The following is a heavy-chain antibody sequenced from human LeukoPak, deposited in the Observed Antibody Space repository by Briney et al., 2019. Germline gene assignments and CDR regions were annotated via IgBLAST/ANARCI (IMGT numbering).Heavy chain of an antibody. CDR2: INHSGST. D-gene: IGHD3-22*01. V-gene: IGHV4-34*01. CDR3: ARLVGYYDSSGHHY. J-gene: IGHJ4*02. CDR1: GGSFSGYY. Sequence: SETLSLTCAVYGGSFSGYYWSWIRQPPGKGLEWIGEINHSGSTNYNPSLKSRVTISVDTSKNQFSLKLSSVTAADTAVYYCARLVGYYDSSGHHYWGQGTLVTVSS.